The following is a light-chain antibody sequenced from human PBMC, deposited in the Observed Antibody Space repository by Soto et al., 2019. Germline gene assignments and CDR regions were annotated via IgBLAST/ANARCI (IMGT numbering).Light chain of an antibody. CDR3: CSYAGSYSYD. CDR1: SSVVGGYNY. CDR2: DVS. V-gene: IGLV2-11*01. Sequence: QSVLTQPRSVSGSPGQSVTISCTGTSSVVGGYNYVSWYQQHPGKAPKLMIYDVSKRPSGVPDRFSGSKSGNTASLTISGLQAEDEADYYCCSYAGSYSYDFGTGTKVTVL. J-gene: IGLJ1*01.